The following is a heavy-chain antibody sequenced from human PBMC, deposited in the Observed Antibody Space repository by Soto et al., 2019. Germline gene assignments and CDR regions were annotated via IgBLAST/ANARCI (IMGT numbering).Heavy chain of an antibody. Sequence: GGSLRLSCAASGFTFRTCAMSWVRQAPGKGLEWVSVISEGGGRTYYADSVKGRFTISRDNSENTVYLQMNSLRAEDTAIYFCAKDSRRFDYWGQGTLVTVSS. J-gene: IGHJ4*02. CDR3: AKDSRRFDY. V-gene: IGHV3-23*01. CDR2: ISEGGGRT. CDR1: GFTFRTCA.